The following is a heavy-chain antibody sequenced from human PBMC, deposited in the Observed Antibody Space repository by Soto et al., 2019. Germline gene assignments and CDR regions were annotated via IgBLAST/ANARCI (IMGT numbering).Heavy chain of an antibody. V-gene: IGHV5-51*01. J-gene: IGHJ6*02. CDR1: GYTFTSYL. Sequence: PGESLKISCKASGYTFTSYLLGWVRQMPGKGPEWMGIITPHDSDVRYSPSFQGQVTISADKAISTVHLRWNSLKGSDTAMYFCTRQMIQPQMRYNRDVWGQGTTVTVSS. D-gene: IGHD1-1*01. CDR3: TRQMIQPQMRYNRDV. CDR2: ITPHDSDV.